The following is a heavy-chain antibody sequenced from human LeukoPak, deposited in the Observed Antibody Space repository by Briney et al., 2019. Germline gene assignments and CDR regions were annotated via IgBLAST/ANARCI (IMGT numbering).Heavy chain of an antibody. CDR3: ASKKYYYDSSGYYYYFDY. D-gene: IGHD3-22*01. CDR1: GYSISSGYY. CDR2: IYHSGST. J-gene: IGHJ4*02. V-gene: IGHV4-38-2*02. Sequence: SETLYLTCTVSGYSISSGYYWGWIRQPPGKGLEWIGSIYHSGSTYYNPSLKSRVTISVDTSKNQFSLKLSSVTAADTAVYYCASKKYYYDSSGYYYYFDYWGQGTLVTVSS.